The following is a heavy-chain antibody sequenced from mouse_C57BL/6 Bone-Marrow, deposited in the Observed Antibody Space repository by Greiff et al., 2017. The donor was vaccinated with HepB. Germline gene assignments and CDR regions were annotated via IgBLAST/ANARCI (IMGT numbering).Heavy chain of an antibody. V-gene: IGHV3-1*01. CDR2: ISYSGST. CDR3: AREGAYYYGYFDV. D-gene: IGHD6-5*01. Sequence: VQLKESGPGMVKPSQSLSLTCTVTGYSITSGYDWHWIRHFPGNTLEWMGYISYSGSTNYNPSLKSRISITHDTSKNHFFLKLNSVTTEDTATYYCAREGAYYYGYFDVWGTGTTVTVSS. CDR1: GYSITSGYD. J-gene: IGHJ1*03.